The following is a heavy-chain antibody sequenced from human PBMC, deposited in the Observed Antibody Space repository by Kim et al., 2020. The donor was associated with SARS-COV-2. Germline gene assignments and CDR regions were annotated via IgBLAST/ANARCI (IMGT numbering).Heavy chain of an antibody. CDR3: ARGSGSGRDH. V-gene: IGHV4-31*03. Sequence: SETLSLTCTVSGGSISSGGYFWSWIRQHPGKGLEWIGYIDYSGSTYYNPSLKSRVTISADTSNNRFSLKLNSVTAADTAVYYCARGSGSGRDHWGQGTLVTVSS. D-gene: IGHD1-26*01. CDR1: GGSISSGGYF. CDR2: IDYSGST. J-gene: IGHJ4*02.